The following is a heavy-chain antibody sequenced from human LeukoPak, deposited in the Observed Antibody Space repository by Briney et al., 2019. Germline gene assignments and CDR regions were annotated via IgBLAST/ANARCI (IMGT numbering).Heavy chain of an antibody. V-gene: IGHV3-66*01. CDR1: GFTINRDY. D-gene: IGHD5-24*01. Sequence: GGPLTHSCAPSGFTINRDYMSWVPEALEKRLEWVSLTYSGGSTYYADSVKGRFTISRENSRNTLYLQMDSLRAEDTAVYYCASRDKGYYYGMDVCGQGTTVTVSS. CDR3: ASRDKGYYYGMDV. CDR2: TYSGGST. J-gene: IGHJ6*02.